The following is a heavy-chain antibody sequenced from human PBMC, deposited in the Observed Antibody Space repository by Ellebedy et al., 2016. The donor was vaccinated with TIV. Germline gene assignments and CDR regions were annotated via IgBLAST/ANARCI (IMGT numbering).Heavy chain of an antibody. CDR2: ISYDGSNK. J-gene: IGHJ6*02. Sequence: GESLKISCAASGFTFSSYGMHWVRQAPGKGLEWVAVISYDGSNKYYADSVKGRFTISRDNSKNTLYLQMNSLRSEDTAVYYCARVGYDSTGYYYRGGLRDYNYYGMDVWGQGTTVTVSS. CDR3: ARVGYDSTGYYYRGGLRDYNYYGMDV. V-gene: IGHV3-30*03. CDR1: GFTFSSYG. D-gene: IGHD3-22*01.